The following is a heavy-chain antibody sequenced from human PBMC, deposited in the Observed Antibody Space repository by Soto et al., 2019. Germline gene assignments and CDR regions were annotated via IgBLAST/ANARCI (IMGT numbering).Heavy chain of an antibody. CDR1: GLIFSNYK. V-gene: IGHV3-74*01. CDR2: ISTDGSIT. CDR3: ARDTNGLHY. Sequence: EVQLVESGGGLVQPGGSLRLSCAASGLIFSNYKMHWVRQAPGKGLVWVSRISTDGSITDYADSVKGRFTVSRDHAKNTLYLQMISLRVDDTAVYYCARDTNGLHYWGQGTLVTVSS. J-gene: IGHJ4*02. D-gene: IGHD2-8*01.